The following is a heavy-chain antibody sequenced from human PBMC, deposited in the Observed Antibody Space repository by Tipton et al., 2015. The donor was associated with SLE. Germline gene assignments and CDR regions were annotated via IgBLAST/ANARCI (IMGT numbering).Heavy chain of an antibody. J-gene: IGHJ3*02. CDR2: IKQDGRDK. Sequence: SLRLSCAASGFTFTAYTMNWIRQAPGKGLEWVANIKQDGRDKYYVDSVKGRFTISRDNAKNSLSLQVNSLRAEDTAVYYCARSRGWRDAFDIWGQGTRVTVSS. CDR1: GFTFTAYT. CDR3: ARSRGWRDAFDI. V-gene: IGHV3-7*01. D-gene: IGHD6-19*01.